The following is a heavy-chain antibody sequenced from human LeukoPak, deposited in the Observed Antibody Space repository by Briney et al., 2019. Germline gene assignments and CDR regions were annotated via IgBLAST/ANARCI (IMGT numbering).Heavy chain of an antibody. CDR2: ISSNGGST. D-gene: IGHD5-18*01. CDR3: AREGGYSYGSAFDY. J-gene: IGHJ4*02. V-gene: IGHV3-64*01. CDR1: GFTFSSYA. Sequence: GGSLRLSCAASGFTFSSYAMHWVRQAPGKGLEYVSAISSNGGSTYYANSVKGRFTISRDNSKNTLYLQMGSLRAEDMAVYYCAREGGYSYGSAFDYWGQGTLVTVSS.